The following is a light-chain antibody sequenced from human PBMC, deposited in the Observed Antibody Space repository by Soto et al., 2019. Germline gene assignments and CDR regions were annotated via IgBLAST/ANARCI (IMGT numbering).Light chain of an antibody. Sequence: EIVLTQSPATLSLSPGERATLSCRASQSVSSYLAWYQQKPGQAPRLLIYDASNRATGIPDRFSGSGSGTDFTLTIGSIEPEDFAVYYCQQRSNWPPWTFGQGTKLEIK. CDR1: QSVSSY. J-gene: IGKJ2*02. CDR3: QQRSNWPPWT. CDR2: DAS. V-gene: IGKV3-11*01.